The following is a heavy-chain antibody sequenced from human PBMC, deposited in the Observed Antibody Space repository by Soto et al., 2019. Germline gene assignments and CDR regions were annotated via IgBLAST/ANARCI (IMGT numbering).Heavy chain of an antibody. Sequence: QVQLQGSGPRLVKPSQTLSLTCSVSGASISSGAYFWTWIRHHPGKGLEWIGYIYYSVSTSYTYPNPSIQSRVTISGDTSKNLFSLRLTSVTAADTATYYCARDKGPDTYGQTRIRDYSYAMDVWGQGTTVIVSS. D-gene: IGHD5-18*01. J-gene: IGHJ6*02. V-gene: IGHV4-31*03. CDR1: GASISSGAYF. CDR3: ARDKGPDTYGQTRIRDYSYAMDV. CDR2: IYYSVST.